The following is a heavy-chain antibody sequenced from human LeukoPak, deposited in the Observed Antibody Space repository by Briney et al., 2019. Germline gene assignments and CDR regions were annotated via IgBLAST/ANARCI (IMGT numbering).Heavy chain of an antibody. CDR1: GGSFSGYY. CDR3: ASVYYYDSSGYYSYPLYFDY. CDR2: IYYSGST. J-gene: IGHJ4*02. Sequence: IPSETLSLTCAVYGGSFSGYYWSWIRQPPGKGLEWIGSIYYSGSTYYNPSLKSRVTISVDTSKNQFSLKLSSVTAADTAVYYCASVYYYDSSGYYSYPLYFDYWGQGTLVTVSS. V-gene: IGHV4-34*01. D-gene: IGHD3-22*01.